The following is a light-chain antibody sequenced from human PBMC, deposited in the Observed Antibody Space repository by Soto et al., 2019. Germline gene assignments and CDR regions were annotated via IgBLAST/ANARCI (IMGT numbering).Light chain of an antibody. V-gene: IGKV1-13*02. Sequence: IQLTQSPSSLSASVGDRVTITCRAGQDIGSALAWYQQRPGKAPKLLLYDASNLEAVVPSRFSGSGSGTDFTLTITSLRPEDFAPYYCQEFNGCPLTFGGGTKVQIK. CDR2: DAS. J-gene: IGKJ4*01. CDR1: QDIGSA. CDR3: QEFNGCPLT.